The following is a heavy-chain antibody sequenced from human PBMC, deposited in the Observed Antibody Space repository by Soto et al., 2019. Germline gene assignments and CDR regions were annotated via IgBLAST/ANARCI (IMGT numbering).Heavy chain of an antibody. CDR2: IYSDGST. J-gene: IGHJ4*02. Sequence: EVQVVEYGGDLVQPGGSLRLSCAASGLNVRDNHMSWVRQAPGKGLEWVSIIYSDGSTYYADSVKGRFTISRDNSKNTLFLQMNSLRAEDTAIYYCTSSTAFDYWGQGTLVTVSS. V-gene: IGHV3-66*01. CDR3: TSSTAFDY. CDR1: GLNVRDNH. D-gene: IGHD2-2*01.